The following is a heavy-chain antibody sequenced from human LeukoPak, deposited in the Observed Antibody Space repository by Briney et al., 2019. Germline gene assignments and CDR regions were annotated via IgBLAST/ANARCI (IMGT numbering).Heavy chain of an antibody. CDR3: ARVWRYYDSSGYYYSYYYYYGMDV. CDR1: GGSFSGYY. V-gene: IGHV4-34*01. CDR2: INHSGST. Sequence: SETLSLTCAVYGGSFSGYYWSWIRQPPGKGLEWIGEINHSGSTNYNPSLKSRVTISVDTSKNRFSLKLSSVTAADTAVYYCARVWRYYDSSGYYYSYYYYYGMDVWGQGKTVTVSS. D-gene: IGHD3-22*01. J-gene: IGHJ6*02.